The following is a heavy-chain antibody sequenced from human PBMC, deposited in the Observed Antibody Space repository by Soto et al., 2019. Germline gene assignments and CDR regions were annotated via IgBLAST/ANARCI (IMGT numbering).Heavy chain of an antibody. CDR1: GFTFSSYE. Sequence: XGSLGLCCAASGFTFSSYEMNGVRQAPGKGLEWVSYISSSGSTIYYADSVKGRFTISRDNAKNSLYLQMNSLRAEDTAVYYCARVPRGYSYGYDYYGMDVWGQGTTVTV. J-gene: IGHJ6*02. V-gene: IGHV3-48*03. CDR2: ISSSGSTI. D-gene: IGHD5-18*01. CDR3: ARVPRGYSYGYDYYGMDV.